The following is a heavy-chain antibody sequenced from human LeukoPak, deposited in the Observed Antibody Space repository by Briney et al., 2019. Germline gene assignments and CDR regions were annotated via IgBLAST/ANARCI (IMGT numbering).Heavy chain of an antibody. J-gene: IGHJ3*02. V-gene: IGHV3-23*01. CDR2: ISGSGGST. D-gene: IGHD3-10*01. CDR3: AKFGLAGSGRFHDAFDI. CDR1: GFTFSSYG. Sequence: GGSLRLSCAASGFTFSSYGMTWVSQAPGKWLEWVSAISGSGGSTYYADAVKGRSTISRDNTKNTLYLQMNSLRAEDTAVYYCAKFGLAGSGRFHDAFDIWGQGTMVTVSS.